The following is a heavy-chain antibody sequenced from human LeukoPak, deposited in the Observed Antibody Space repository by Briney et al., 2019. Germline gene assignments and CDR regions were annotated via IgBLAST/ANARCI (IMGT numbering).Heavy chain of an antibody. Sequence: GASVKVSCKASGYTFTNYYMNWVRQAPGQGLEWMGIINPSGGSTSYAQKFQGRVTVTRDTSTSTVYMKLSSLRSEDTAVYYCARAAGIWDYWGQGTLVTVSS. V-gene: IGHV1-46*01. D-gene: IGHD1-14*01. CDR2: INPSGGST. CDR1: GYTFTNYY. J-gene: IGHJ4*02. CDR3: ARAAGIWDY.